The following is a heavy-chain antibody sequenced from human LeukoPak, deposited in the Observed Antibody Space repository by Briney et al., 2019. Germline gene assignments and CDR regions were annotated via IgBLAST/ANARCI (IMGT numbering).Heavy chain of an antibody. Sequence: PSETLSLTCAVYGGSFSGYYWSWVRQPPGKGLEWIGEINHSGSTNYNPSLKSRVTISVDTSKNQFSLKLSSVTAADTAVYYCARDAGYDTAFDYWGQGTLVTVSS. V-gene: IGHV4-34*01. D-gene: IGHD5-12*01. J-gene: IGHJ4*02. CDR3: ARDAGYDTAFDY. CDR2: INHSGST. CDR1: GGSFSGYY.